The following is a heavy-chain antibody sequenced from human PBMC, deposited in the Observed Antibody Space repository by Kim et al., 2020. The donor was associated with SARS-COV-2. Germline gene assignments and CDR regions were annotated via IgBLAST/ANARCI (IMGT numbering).Heavy chain of an antibody. J-gene: IGHJ3*02. V-gene: IGHV1-24*01. CDR3: ATYDSSGYYWDAFDI. Sequence: ASVKVSCKVSGYTLTELSMHWVRQAPGKGLEWMGGFDPEDGETIYAQKFQGRVTMTEDTSTDTAYMELSSLRSEDTAVYYCATYDSSGYYWDAFDIWGQGTMVTVSS. CDR1: GYTLTELS. CDR2: FDPEDGET. D-gene: IGHD3-22*01.